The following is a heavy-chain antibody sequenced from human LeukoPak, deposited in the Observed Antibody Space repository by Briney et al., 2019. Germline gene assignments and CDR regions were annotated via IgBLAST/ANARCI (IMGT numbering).Heavy chain of an antibody. J-gene: IGHJ5*02. CDR1: GGTFTSYA. D-gene: IGHD1-26*01. V-gene: IGHV1-69*15. Sequence: ASVKVSCKTSGGTFTSYAITWVRQAPGQGLEWMGKIIPISGTTNYAQKFQVRVTFTADESTSTAYMELSSVRSEDTSLYYCARKLRLGGNWFDHWGQGTLVTVSS. CDR3: ARKLRLGGNWFDH. CDR2: IIPISGTT.